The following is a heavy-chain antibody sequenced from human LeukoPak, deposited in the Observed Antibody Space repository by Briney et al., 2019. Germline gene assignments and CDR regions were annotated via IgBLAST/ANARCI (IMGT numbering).Heavy chain of an antibody. CDR2: ISGSGGST. V-gene: IGHV3-23*01. J-gene: IGHJ4*02. CDR3: ARESSGWYALDF. Sequence: GGSLRLSCAASGFTFSSYAMSWVRQAPGKGLEWVSAISGSGGSTYYADSVKGRFTISRDNSKNTLYLQMNSLRVEDTALYYCARESSGWYALDFWGQGSLVTVSS. CDR1: GFTFSSYA. D-gene: IGHD6-19*01.